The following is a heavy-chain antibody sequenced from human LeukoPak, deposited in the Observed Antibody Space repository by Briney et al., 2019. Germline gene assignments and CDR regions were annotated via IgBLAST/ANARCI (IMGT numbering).Heavy chain of an antibody. V-gene: IGHV3-72*01. Sequence: GGSLRLSCAASGFTFSDHYMDWVRQAPGKGLEWVGRITNKPKSYNTEYAASVKGRFTISRDDSKNSLYLQMNSLKTEDTAVYYCATDLRGMGATYYFDYWGQGTLVTVSS. J-gene: IGHJ4*02. CDR1: GFTFSDHY. CDR3: ATDLRGMGATYYFDY. CDR2: ITNKPKSYNT. D-gene: IGHD3-16*01.